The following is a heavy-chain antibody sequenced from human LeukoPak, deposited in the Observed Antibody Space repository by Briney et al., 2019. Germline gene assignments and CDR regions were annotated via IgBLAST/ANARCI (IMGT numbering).Heavy chain of an antibody. J-gene: IGHJ4*02. D-gene: IGHD3-22*01. CDR3: ARDEAPGSGYYPFDY. V-gene: IGHV3-33*01. CDR1: GFTFSSYG. Sequence: GGFLRLSCAASGFTFSSYGMHWVRQAPGKGLEWVAVIWYDGSNKYYADSVKGRFTISRDNSKNTLYQQMNSLRAEDTAVYYCARDEAPGSGYYPFDYWGQGTLVTVSS. CDR2: IWYDGSNK.